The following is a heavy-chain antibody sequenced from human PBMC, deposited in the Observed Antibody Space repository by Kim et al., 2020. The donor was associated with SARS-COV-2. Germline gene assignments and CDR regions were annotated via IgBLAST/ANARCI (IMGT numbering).Heavy chain of an antibody. CDR1: GFTFSSYW. D-gene: IGHD5-12*01. CDR3: ATCRDGYKPGTFYFDY. V-gene: IGHV3-7*01. Sequence: GGSLRLSCAASGFTFSSYWMSWVRQAPGKGLEWVANIKQDGSEKYYVDSVKGRFTISRDNAKNSLYLQMNSLRAEDTAVYYCATCRDGYKPGTFYFDYWGQGTLVTVSS. CDR2: IKQDGSEK. J-gene: IGHJ4*02.